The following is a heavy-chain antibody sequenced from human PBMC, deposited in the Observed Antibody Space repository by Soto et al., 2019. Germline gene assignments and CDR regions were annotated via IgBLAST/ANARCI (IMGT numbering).Heavy chain of an antibody. D-gene: IGHD2-15*01. J-gene: IGHJ4*02. CDR1: GFSLSTSGVV. Sequence: QITLKESGPTLVKPTQTLTLTCTFSGFSLSTSGVVVGWIRQPPGKALERLALIYWDDDKRYSPSLKSRLTITKDTSKNQVVLTMTNMDPVDTATYYCAHRPSYCSGGSCYSGFDYWGQGTLVTVSS. CDR3: AHRPSYCSGGSCYSGFDY. V-gene: IGHV2-5*02. CDR2: IYWDDDK.